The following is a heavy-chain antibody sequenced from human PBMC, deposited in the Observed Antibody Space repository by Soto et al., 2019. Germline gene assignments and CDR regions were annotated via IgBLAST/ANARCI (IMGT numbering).Heavy chain of an antibody. CDR3: ARARYSSSSARYYYMDV. CDR2: IYYSGST. V-gene: IGHV4-59*01. CDR1: GGSISSYY. J-gene: IGHJ6*03. D-gene: IGHD6-6*01. Sequence: SETLSLTCTVSGGSISSYYWSWIRQPPGKGLEWIGYIYYSGSTNYNPSLKSRVTISVDTSKNQFSLKLSSVTAADTAVYYCARARYSSSSARYYYMDVWGKGTTVTVSS.